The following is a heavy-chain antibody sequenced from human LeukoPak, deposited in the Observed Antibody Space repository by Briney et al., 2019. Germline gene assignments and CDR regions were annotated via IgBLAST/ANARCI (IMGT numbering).Heavy chain of an antibody. CDR3: STFARSAAGPDSAY. Sequence: GGSLRLSCAASGVTFSDSIVHWVRQASGQGLEWVGRIRTKANNYATTYAASVKGRFTISRDDSRNTAFLQMNSLKGDDTAVYYCSTFARSAAGPDSAYWGQGTLVTVSS. CDR1: GVTFSDSI. V-gene: IGHV3-73*01. J-gene: IGHJ4*02. D-gene: IGHD6-13*01. CDR2: IRTKANNYAT.